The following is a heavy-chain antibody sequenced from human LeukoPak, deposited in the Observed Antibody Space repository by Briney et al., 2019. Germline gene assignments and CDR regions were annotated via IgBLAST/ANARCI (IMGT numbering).Heavy chain of an antibody. Sequence: SETLSLTCTVSGDSMISYYWRWMRQPPGRGLEWIGYIHYSGRTNYNPSRKSRVTISVDTSKHQFSLKLSSVTAADTAMYYCARAPLALIVFDICGQGTRATV. CDR2: IHYSGRT. J-gene: IGHJ3*02. CDR1: GDSMISYY. D-gene: IGHD2-21*01. CDR3: ARAPLALIVFDI. V-gene: IGHV4-59*01.